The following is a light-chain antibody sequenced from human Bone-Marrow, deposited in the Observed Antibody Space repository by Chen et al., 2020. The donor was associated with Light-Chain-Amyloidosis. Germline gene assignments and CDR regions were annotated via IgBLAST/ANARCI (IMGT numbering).Light chain of an antibody. CDR3: QVWDRRSDRPV. CDR2: DDS. J-gene: IGLJ3*02. V-gene: IGLV3-21*02. CDR1: NIGSTS. Sequence: SYVLTQPSSVSVAPGQTATIACGGKNIGSTSVHWYQQTPGQAPLLVVYDDSDRPSGIPERLSGSNAGKKATLTISRVEAGDEDEYYCQVWDRRSDRPVFGGGTKLTVL.